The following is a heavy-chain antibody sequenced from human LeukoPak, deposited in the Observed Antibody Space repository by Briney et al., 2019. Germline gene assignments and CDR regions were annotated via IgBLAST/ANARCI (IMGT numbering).Heavy chain of an antibody. Sequence: GSLRLSCAASGFTFSSYWVTWVRQARGKGLEWVANIKQDGSETYYVDSVKGRFTVSRENAKNSPYLEMNSLRAEDTAVYYCARVRYGSGSDYWGQGTLVTVSS. J-gene: IGHJ4*02. V-gene: IGHV3-7*04. CDR2: IKQDGSET. CDR3: ARVRYGSGSDY. D-gene: IGHD3-10*01. CDR1: GFTFSSYW.